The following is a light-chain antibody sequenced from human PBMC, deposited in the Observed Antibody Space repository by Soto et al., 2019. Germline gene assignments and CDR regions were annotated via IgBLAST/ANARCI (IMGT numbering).Light chain of an antibody. CDR1: ESVRGN. CDR3: QQGANWFPLT. J-gene: IGKJ5*01. V-gene: IGKV3-15*01. CDR2: AVS. Sequence: EIVLTQSPPIVSVSPGERVTLSCRTSESVRGNLAWYQQKPGQAPRLLIYAVSTRATGIPPRFSGSGSGTEFSLTISSLQSEDFAVYYCQQGANWFPLTFGQGTRLETK.